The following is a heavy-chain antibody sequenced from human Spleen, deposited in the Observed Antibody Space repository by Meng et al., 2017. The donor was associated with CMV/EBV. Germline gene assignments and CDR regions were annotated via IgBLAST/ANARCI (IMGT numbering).Heavy chain of an antibody. V-gene: IGHV4-59*01. CDR2: IYYSGST. J-gene: IGHJ5*02. D-gene: IGHD3-3*01. CDR1: GGSISSYY. CDR3: ARALYYDFWSGYYESHWFDP. Sequence: SETLSLTCTVSGGSISSYYWSWIRQPPGKGLEWIGYIYYSGSTNYNPSLKSRVTISVDTSKNQFSLKLSSVTAADTAVYYCARALYYDFWSGYYESHWFDPWGQGTLVTVSS.